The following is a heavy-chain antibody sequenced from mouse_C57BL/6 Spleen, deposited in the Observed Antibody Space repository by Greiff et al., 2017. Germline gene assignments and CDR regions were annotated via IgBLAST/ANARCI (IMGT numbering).Heavy chain of an antibody. J-gene: IGHJ1*03. V-gene: IGHV5-17*01. CDR1: GFTFSDYG. CDR2: ISSGSSTI. Sequence: EVKLMESGGGLVKPGGSLKLSCAASGFTFSDYGMHWVRQAPEKGLEWVAYISSGSSTIYYADTVKGRFTISRDNAKNTLFLQMTSLRSEDTAMYYCAREDDYWYFDVWGTGTTVTVSS. CDR3: AREDDYWYFDV. D-gene: IGHD2-3*01.